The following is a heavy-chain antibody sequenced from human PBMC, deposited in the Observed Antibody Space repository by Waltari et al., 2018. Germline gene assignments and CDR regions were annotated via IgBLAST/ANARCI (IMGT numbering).Heavy chain of an antibody. V-gene: IGHV4-39*02. CDR1: GGSVGSSAPY. Sequence: QLRLRESGPGLVMPSEMLSFTCGVSGGSVGSSAPYWGWIRQSPERGLEWIGTRYFTGATHYNPSLQSRVTISADTSRDHFSLKVNSVTAADTAVYYCAGTALHTKIAFDSWGQGTQVTVSA. CDR2: RYFTGAT. D-gene: IGHD2-21*01. J-gene: IGHJ4*02. CDR3: AGTALHTKIAFDS.